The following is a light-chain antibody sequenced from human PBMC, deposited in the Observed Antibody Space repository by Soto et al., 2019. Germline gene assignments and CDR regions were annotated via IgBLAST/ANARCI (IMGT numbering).Light chain of an antibody. Sequence: QSVLTQPRSVSGSPGQSVTISCTGTSSDVGGYNYVSWYQQHPGKAPKRMIYDVNKRPSGVPDRFSGSKSGNTASLTISGLQAEDEADYYCCSYAGSYTLVFGTGTKLTVL. V-gene: IGLV2-11*01. CDR2: DVN. J-gene: IGLJ1*01. CDR3: CSYAGSYTLV. CDR1: SSDVGGYNY.